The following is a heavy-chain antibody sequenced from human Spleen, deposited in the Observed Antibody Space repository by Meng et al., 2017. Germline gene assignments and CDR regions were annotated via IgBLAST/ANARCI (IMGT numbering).Heavy chain of an antibody. D-gene: IGHD3-22*01. V-gene: IGHV3-33*01. CDR2: IWYDGSEK. CDR3: AREAYSSGFAGMFNY. Sequence: GESLKISCAASGFTFSTHGMHWVRQAPGKGLEWVAVIWYDGSEKYYADSVKGRFTFSRDDSKNTVYLQMSSLTSEDTAVYYCAREAYSSGFAGMFNYWGQGTLVTVSS. CDR1: GFTFSTHG. J-gene: IGHJ4*02.